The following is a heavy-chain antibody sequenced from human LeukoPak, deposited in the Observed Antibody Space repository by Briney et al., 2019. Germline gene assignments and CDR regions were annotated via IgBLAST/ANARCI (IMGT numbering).Heavy chain of an antibody. V-gene: IGHV5-10-1*01. J-gene: IGHJ3*02. Sequence: GESLKISCKGSGYSLTSYWISWVRQMPGKGLEWMGRIDPSDSYTNYSPSFQGHVTISADKSISTAYLQWGSLKASDTAMYYCARRVTLSDDAFDIWGQGTMVTVSS. D-gene: IGHD3-16*02. CDR3: ARRVTLSDDAFDI. CDR2: IDPSDSYT. CDR1: GYSLTSYW.